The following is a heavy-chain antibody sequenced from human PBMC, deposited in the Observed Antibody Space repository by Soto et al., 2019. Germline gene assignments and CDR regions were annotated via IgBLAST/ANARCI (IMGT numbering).Heavy chain of an antibody. Sequence: QVQLQESGPGLVKPSGTLSLTCAVSGGSISSSNWWSWVRQPPGKGLEWIGEIYHSGSTNYNPSLKSRVSISVDKTKHQFTLKLSSVTAADTAVYYCASYIVVVEAATLRGWFDPWGQGTLVTVSS. V-gene: IGHV4-4*02. CDR3: ASYIVVVEAATLRGWFDP. J-gene: IGHJ5*02. D-gene: IGHD2-15*01. CDR2: IYHSGST. CDR1: GGSISSSNW.